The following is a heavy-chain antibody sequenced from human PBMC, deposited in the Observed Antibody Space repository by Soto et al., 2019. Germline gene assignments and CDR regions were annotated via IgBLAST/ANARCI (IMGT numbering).Heavy chain of an antibody. J-gene: IGHJ6*02. D-gene: IGHD5-12*01. Sequence: VSSVTVSLLXSVCTFPGYYMHLVRQAPGQGLEWMGWINPNSCGTNHPQKFQGRVTMTRDTSISTAYMEPSRLRSDDTAVYYCARTLHSGYKPSVGDHYGMDVWGQGTTVTVSS. CDR3: ARTLHSGYKPSVGDHYGMDV. CDR2: INPNSCGT. CDR1: VCTFPGYY. V-gene: IGHV1-2*02.